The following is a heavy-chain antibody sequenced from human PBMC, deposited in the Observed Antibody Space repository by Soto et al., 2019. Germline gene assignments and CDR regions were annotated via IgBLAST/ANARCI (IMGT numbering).Heavy chain of an antibody. CDR1: GFTFRSHA. Sequence: EVQRLASGVGLVQPGGSLRPSRAASGFTFRSHAMSWVRQAPGKGLEWVSVISDSGPGTDYADSVKGRFTISRDNSKNTVYLQMNSLRAEDTAVYYCATGSNVWGKGTTVTVSS. V-gene: IGHV3-23*01. D-gene: IGHD2-8*02. CDR2: ISDSGPGT. CDR3: ATGSNV. J-gene: IGHJ6*04.